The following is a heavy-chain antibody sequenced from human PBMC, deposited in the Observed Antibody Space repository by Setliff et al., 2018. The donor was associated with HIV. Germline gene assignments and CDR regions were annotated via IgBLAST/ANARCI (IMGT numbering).Heavy chain of an antibody. CDR1: GFTFSTYW. CDR3: ARVREGYESSGFYVYYYYYMDL. V-gene: IGHV3-7*01. Sequence: GGSLRLSCAASGFTFSTYWMSWVRQAPGKGLEWVANINQYGSEKYYVDSVKGRFTISRDNADRSIYLQMNRLRLDDTAVYYCARVREGYESSGFYVYYYYYMDLWGKGTTV. CDR2: INQYGSEK. J-gene: IGHJ6*03. D-gene: IGHD6-19*01.